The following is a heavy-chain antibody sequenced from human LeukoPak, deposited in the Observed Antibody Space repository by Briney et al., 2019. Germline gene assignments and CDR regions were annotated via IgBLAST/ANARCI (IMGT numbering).Heavy chain of an antibody. D-gene: IGHD3-22*01. CDR2: ISYDGSNK. CDR1: GFTFSSYG. J-gene: IGHJ4*02. Sequence: GGSLGLSCAASGFTFSSYGMHWVRQAPGKGLEWVAVISYDGSNKYYADSVKGRFTISRDNSKNTLYLQMNSLRAEDTAVYYCAKKYYYDSSGYPVPCFDYWGQGTLVTVSS. CDR3: AKKYYYDSSGYPVPCFDY. V-gene: IGHV3-30*18.